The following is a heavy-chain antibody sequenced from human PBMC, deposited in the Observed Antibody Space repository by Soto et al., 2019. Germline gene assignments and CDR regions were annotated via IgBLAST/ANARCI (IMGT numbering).Heavy chain of an antibody. CDR2: IHGGNGNS. D-gene: IGHD3-22*01. V-gene: IGHV1-3*01. J-gene: IGHJ4*02. Sequence: ASVKVSCKASGYTFSTYAIHWVRQAPGQRLEWMGWIHGGNGNSGFSQKFQGRVTISSDTSATTAYMELSSLRSEDTAVYYCARVAYYYDSSGHYPFGYWGQGTLVTVSS. CDR3: ARVAYYYDSSGHYPFGY. CDR1: GYTFSTYA.